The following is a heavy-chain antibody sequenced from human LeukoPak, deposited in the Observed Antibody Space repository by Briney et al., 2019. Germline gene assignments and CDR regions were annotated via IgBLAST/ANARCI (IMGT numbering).Heavy chain of an antibody. V-gene: IGHV1-69*04. J-gene: IGHJ6*02. CDR2: IIPILGIA. CDR3: ARGIVVVPAARAPYYYGMDV. D-gene: IGHD2-2*01. Sequence: GASVKVSCKASGGTFSSYAISWVRQAPGQGLEWMGRIIPILGIANYAQKFQGRVTITADKSTSTAYMELSSLRSEDTAVYYCARGIVVVPAARAPYYYGMDVWGQGTLVTVSS. CDR1: GGTFSSYA.